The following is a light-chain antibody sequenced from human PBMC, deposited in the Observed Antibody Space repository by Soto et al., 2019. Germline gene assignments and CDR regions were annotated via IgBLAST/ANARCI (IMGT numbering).Light chain of an antibody. J-gene: IGKJ2*01. Sequence: DIQMTQSPSSLSASVGDRVTITCRASQGVSTYLLWYQQTQGKAPKLLIYAASSLRSGVPTRCSGSGSGTNITLTISSLPPEDFATYYCQQSYRTPHTFGQGTRLETK. CDR3: QQSYRTPHT. CDR2: AAS. V-gene: IGKV1-39*01. CDR1: QGVSTY.